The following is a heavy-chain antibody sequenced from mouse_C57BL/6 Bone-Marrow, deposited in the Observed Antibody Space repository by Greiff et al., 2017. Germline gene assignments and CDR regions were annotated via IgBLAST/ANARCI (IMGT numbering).Heavy chain of an antibody. Sequence: EVQLQESGGGLVKPGGSLKLSCAASGFTFSSYAMSWVRQTPEKRLEWVATISDGGSYTYYPDNVKGRFTMSRDNAKNNLYLQMSHLKSEDTAMYYCARDDGSSLDYWGQGTTLTVSS. J-gene: IGHJ2*01. CDR3: ARDDGSSLDY. D-gene: IGHD1-1*01. CDR1: GFTFSSYA. V-gene: IGHV5-4*01. CDR2: ISDGGSYT.